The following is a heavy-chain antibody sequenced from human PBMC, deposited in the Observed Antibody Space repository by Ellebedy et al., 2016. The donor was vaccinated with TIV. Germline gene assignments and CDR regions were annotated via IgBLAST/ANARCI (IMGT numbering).Heavy chain of an antibody. Sequence: GESLKISCVASGFTFRSYDMTWVRQAPGKGLEWVSGISGSGGTTYHADSVKGRFTISRDNSKKTLYLQMNSLGVEDTAVYYCAKDLRGPFDYWGQGTLVTVSS. V-gene: IGHV3-23*01. CDR1: GFTFRSYD. CDR2: ISGSGGTT. CDR3: AKDLRGPFDY. J-gene: IGHJ4*02.